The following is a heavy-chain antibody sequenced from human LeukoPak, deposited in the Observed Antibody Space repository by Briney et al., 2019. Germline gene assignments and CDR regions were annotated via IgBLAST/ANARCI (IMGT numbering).Heavy chain of an antibody. V-gene: IGHV3-30*02. CDR2: IRYDGNKK. D-gene: IGHD1-26*01. CDR3: AKLLLETGGIGEEFDY. J-gene: IGHJ4*02. CDR1: XFTFSSYA. Sequence: GGSXRLSXXXSXFTFSSYAMYWVRQAPGKGLEWVAFIRYDGNKKYYADSVKGRFTISRDNSRNTVYLQMNSLTSEDTAVYYCAKLLLETGGIGEEFDYWGQGTLVTVSS.